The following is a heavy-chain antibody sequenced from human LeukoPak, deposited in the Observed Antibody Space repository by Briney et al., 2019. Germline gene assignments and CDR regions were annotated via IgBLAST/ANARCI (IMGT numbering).Heavy chain of an antibody. CDR2: ISGSGGST. CDR1: GFAFSNYA. Sequence: GGSLRLSCAASGFAFSNYAMSWVRQAPGKGLEWVSGISGSGGSTYYADSVKGRFTISRDNSKNTVYLQTDSLRAEDTALYYCAKSLGTRTWPYYFDYWGQGTLVTVSS. J-gene: IGHJ4*02. D-gene: IGHD1-7*01. V-gene: IGHV3-23*01. CDR3: AKSLGTRTWPYYFDY.